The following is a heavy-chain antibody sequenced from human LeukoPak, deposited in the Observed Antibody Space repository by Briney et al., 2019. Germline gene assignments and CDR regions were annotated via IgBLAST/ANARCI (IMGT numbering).Heavy chain of an antibody. CDR3: ARSFENSSGWYYFHDAFDI. CDR1: GFIVSSNY. Sequence: GGSLRLSCAASGFIVSSNYMSWVRQAPGKGLEWVSSIIYSGNTYYADSVKGRFTISRDNSKNTLYLQMNSLRAEDTAVYYCARSFENSSGWYYFHDAFDIWGQGTMVTVSS. V-gene: IGHV3-53*01. CDR2: IYSGNT. D-gene: IGHD6-19*01. J-gene: IGHJ3*02.